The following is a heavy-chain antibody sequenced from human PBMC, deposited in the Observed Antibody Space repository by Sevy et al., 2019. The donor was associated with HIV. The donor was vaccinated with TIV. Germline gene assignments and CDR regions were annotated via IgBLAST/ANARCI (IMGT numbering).Heavy chain of an antibody. V-gene: IGHV4-59*01. J-gene: IGHJ5*02. Sequence: SETLSLTCTVSGGSISSYYWSWVRQPPGKGLEWIGYIYYSGSTNYNPSPKSRVTISVDTSKNQFSLKLSSVTAADPAVYYCARDSQITTVTGFDPWGQGTLVTVSS. D-gene: IGHD4-4*01. CDR1: GGSISSYY. CDR2: IYYSGST. CDR3: ARDSQITTVTGFDP.